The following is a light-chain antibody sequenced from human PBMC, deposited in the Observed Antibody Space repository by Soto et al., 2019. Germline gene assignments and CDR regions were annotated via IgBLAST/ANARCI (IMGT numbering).Light chain of an antibody. V-gene: IGKV1-9*01. Sequence: DIQLTQSPSFLSASVGDRVTITCRASQGFNSSLAWYQQKPGKAPNLLIYAASTLQSGVPSRFSGSGSGTEFTLTISSLQPEDFATYYCQQLNSFPLTFGQGTRLELK. J-gene: IGKJ5*01. CDR2: AAS. CDR1: QGFNSS. CDR3: QQLNSFPLT.